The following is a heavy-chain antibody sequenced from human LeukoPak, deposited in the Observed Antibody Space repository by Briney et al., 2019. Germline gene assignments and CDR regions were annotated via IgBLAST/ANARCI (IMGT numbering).Heavy chain of an antibody. Sequence: GGSLRLSCAVSGFTVSSNYMSWVRQAPGKGLEWVSVIDISGVTNYADSVKGRFTISRDNSKNTLYLQMNSLRAEDTAVYYCAKALLDTAMVSLGDYWGQGTLVTVSS. CDR2: IDISGVT. CDR3: AKALLDTAMVSLGDY. J-gene: IGHJ4*02. CDR1: GFTVSSNY. V-gene: IGHV3-66*02. D-gene: IGHD5-18*01.